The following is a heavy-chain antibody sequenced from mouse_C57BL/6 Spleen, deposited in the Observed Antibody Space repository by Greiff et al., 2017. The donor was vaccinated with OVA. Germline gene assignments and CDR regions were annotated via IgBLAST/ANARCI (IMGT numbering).Heavy chain of an antibody. CDR3: AKNLGVYYAMDY. CDR2: IWRGGST. Sequence: QVHVKQSGPGLVQPSQSLSITCTVSGFSLTSYGVHWVRQSPGKGLEWLGVIWRGGSTDYNAAFMSRLSITKDNSKSQVFFKMNSLQADDTAIYYCAKNLGVYYAMDYWGQGTSVTVSS. J-gene: IGHJ4*01. V-gene: IGHV2-5*01. CDR1: GFSLTSYG.